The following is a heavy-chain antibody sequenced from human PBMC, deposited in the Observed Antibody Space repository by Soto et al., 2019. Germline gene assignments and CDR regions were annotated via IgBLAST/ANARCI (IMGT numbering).Heavy chain of an antibody. J-gene: IGHJ1*01. CDR2: IFYSGST. D-gene: IGHD3-10*01. V-gene: IGHV4-39*01. Sequence: QLQLQESGPGLVKPSETLSLTCTVSGGSISSSSYYWGWIRQPPGKGLEWIWSIFYSGSTSYNPCLKSRVTFPVATSKNQGSRKLSFVTDADTAVYYCARGYYYGSGSYYNLEDFQHWGQGTLVNVSS. CDR1: GGSISSSSYY. CDR3: ARGYYYGSGSYYNLEDFQH.